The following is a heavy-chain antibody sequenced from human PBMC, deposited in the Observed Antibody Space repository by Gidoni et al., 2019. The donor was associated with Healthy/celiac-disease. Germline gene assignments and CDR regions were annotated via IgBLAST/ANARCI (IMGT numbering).Heavy chain of an antibody. D-gene: IGHD3-9*01. CDR1: GGSISSYY. V-gene: IGHV4-59*01. J-gene: IGHJ3*02. CDR3: ARVAHFDWYGAPAFEI. CDR2: IYYSGST. Sequence: QVQLQESRPGLVKPSETLSLTCTVSGGSISSYYCRWIRQPPGKGLEWIGYIYYSGSTNYNPSLKSRVTISVDTAKNQFSLKLSSVTAADTAVYYCARVAHFDWYGAPAFEIWGQGTMVTVSS.